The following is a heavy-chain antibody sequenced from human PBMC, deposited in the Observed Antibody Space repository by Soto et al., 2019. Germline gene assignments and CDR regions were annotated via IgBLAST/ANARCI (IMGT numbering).Heavy chain of an antibody. CDR3: TRKTPPTGMEV. D-gene: IGHD3-9*01. Sequence: EVQLVESGGGLVQPGGSLRLSCAASGFTLSSYDIHWVRQATGEGLAWVSGIGSGGDTHYADSVKGRFIISREDGKNSLYLQMNNLRVGDTAVSYCTRKTPPTGMEVWGQGSTVTVSS. CDR1: GFTLSSYD. J-gene: IGHJ6*02. CDR2: IGSGGDT. V-gene: IGHV3-13*01.